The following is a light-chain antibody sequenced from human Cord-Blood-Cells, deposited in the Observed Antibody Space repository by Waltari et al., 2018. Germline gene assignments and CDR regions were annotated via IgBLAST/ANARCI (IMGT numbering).Light chain of an antibody. J-gene: IGKJ3*01. CDR3: QQLNSYPFT. Sequence: IQLTQSPSSLSASVGDRVTITSLASQGISSYLAWYQQKPGNAPKLLIYAASPLQSGVPSRFSGSGSGTDFTLTISSLQPEDFATYYCQQLNSYPFTFGPGTKVDIK. CDR1: QGISSY. V-gene: IGKV1-9*01. CDR2: AAS.